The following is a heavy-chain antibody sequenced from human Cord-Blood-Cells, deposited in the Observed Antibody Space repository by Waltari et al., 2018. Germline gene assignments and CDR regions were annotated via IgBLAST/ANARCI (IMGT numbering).Heavy chain of an antibody. CDR2: IFSNDEK. V-gene: IGHV2-26*01. J-gene: IGHJ3*02. D-gene: IGHD3-3*01. CDR1: GFSLRNARLG. Sequence: QVTLKESGPVLVKPTETLTLTCTVSGFSLRNARLGVSWLRQPPGKALEWLAPIFSNDEKSYSTSLKSRLTISKDTSKSQVVLTMTNMDPVDTATYYCARISYYDFWSGYYAFDIWGQGTMVTVSS. CDR3: ARISYYDFWSGYYAFDI.